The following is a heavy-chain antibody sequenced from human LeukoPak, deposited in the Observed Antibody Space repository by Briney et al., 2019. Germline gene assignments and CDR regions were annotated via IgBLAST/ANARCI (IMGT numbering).Heavy chain of an antibody. CDR2: INPNSGGT. V-gene: IGHV1-2*02. Sequence: ASVQVSCKASGYTFTGYYMHWVRQAPGQGVEWMGWINPNSGGTNYAQKFQGRVTMTRDTSISTAYMELSRLRSDDTAVYYCARDAGDSSGYYSQAFDIWGQGTMVTVSS. CDR1: GYTFTGYY. J-gene: IGHJ3*02. CDR3: ARDAGDSSGYYSQAFDI. D-gene: IGHD3-22*01.